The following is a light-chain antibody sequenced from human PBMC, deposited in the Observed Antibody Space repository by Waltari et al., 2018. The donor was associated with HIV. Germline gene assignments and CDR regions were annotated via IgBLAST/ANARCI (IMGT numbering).Light chain of an antibody. J-gene: IGLJ1*01. V-gene: IGLV2-14*01. CDR2: EIT. CDR3: NSYTSSNTFV. CDR1: YDDVGGYNY. Sequence: QSALTQPASVSGSPGQSLTISCTGTYDDVGGYNYVSWYQHHPGKAPKVIIYEITKRPSGISDRFSGSKSGNTASLTISGLQAEDEADYYCNSYTSSNTFVFGTGTKVTVL.